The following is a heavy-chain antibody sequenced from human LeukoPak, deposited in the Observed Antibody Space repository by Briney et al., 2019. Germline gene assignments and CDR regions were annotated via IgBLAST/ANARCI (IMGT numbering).Heavy chain of an antibody. CDR3: ARRYDFWSGYPFDI. Sequence: KVSCKASGGTFSSYAISWVRQMPGKGLEWMGIIYPGDSDTRYSPSFQGQVTISADKSISTAYLQWSSLKASDTAMYYCARRYDFWSGYPFDIWGQGTMVTVSS. V-gene: IGHV5-51*01. CDR2: IYPGDSDT. D-gene: IGHD3-3*01. J-gene: IGHJ3*02. CDR1: GGTFSSYA.